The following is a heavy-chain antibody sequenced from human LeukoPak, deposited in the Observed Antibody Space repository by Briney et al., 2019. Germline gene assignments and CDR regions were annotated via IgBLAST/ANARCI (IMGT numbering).Heavy chain of an antibody. J-gene: IGHJ5*02. Sequence: SETLSLTCAVSGGSISSSNWWSWVRQPPGKGLEWIGEIYHSGSTNYNPSLKSRVTISVDKSKNQFSLKLSSVTAADTAVYYCARDFEAAAAPGWFDPWGQGTLVTVSS. CDR2: IYHSGST. CDR3: ARDFEAAAAPGWFDP. CDR1: GGSISSSNW. D-gene: IGHD6-13*01. V-gene: IGHV4-4*02.